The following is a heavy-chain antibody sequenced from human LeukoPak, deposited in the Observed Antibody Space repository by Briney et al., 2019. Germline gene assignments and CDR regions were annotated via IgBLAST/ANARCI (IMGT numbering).Heavy chain of an antibody. CDR1: GGSISSYY. CDR2: IYYSGST. D-gene: IGHD3-10*01. J-gene: IGHJ3*02. V-gene: IGHV4-59*01. CDR3: ARVAPRGSGSYYVAFDI. Sequence: PSETLSLTCTVSGGSISSYYWSWIRQPPGKGLEWIGYIYYSGSTNYNPSLKSRVTISVDTSKNQFSLKLSSVTAADTAVYYCARVAPRGSGSYYVAFDIWGQGTMVTVSS.